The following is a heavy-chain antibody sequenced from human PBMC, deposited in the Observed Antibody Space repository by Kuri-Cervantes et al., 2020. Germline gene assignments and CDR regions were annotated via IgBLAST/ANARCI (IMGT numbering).Heavy chain of an antibody. D-gene: IGHD6-13*01. CDR1: GFTFSSYG. CDR3: ARDRVGSSWHQSQGY. V-gene: IGHV3-30*03. J-gene: IGHJ4*02. CDR2: ISYDGSNK. Sequence: GESLKISCAASGFTFSSYGMHWVRQAPGKGLEWVAVISYDGSNKYYADSVKGRFTISRDNSKNTLYLQMNSLRAEDTAVYYCARDRVGSSWHQSQGYWGQGTLVTVSS.